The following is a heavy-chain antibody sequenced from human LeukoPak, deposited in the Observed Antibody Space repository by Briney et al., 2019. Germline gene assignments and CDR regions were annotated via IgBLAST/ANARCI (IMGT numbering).Heavy chain of an antibody. CDR2: INWNGGGT. Sequence: TGGSLRLSCAASGFTFDGYGMSWVRQAPRKGLEWVAGINWNGGGTGYADSVKGRFTISRDNAKNSLYLQMNSLRAEDTALYYCARGYYDSSGYYGFDYWGQGTLVTVSS. J-gene: IGHJ4*02. D-gene: IGHD3-22*01. CDR1: GFTFDGYG. V-gene: IGHV3-20*04. CDR3: ARGYYDSSGYYGFDY.